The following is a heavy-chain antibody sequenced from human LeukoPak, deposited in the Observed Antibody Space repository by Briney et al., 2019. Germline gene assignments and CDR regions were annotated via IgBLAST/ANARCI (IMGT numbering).Heavy chain of an antibody. CDR1: GFTFSSYS. V-gene: IGHV3-48*01. Sequence: GGSLRLSCAASGFTFSSYSMNWVRQAPGKGLEWVSYISSSSSTIYYADSVKGRFTISRDNAKNSLYLQMNSLRAEDTAVYYCVRGRGAGPGAHFDYWGQGTLVTVSS. D-gene: IGHD3-10*01. CDR3: VRGRGAGPGAHFDY. J-gene: IGHJ4*02. CDR2: ISSSSSTI.